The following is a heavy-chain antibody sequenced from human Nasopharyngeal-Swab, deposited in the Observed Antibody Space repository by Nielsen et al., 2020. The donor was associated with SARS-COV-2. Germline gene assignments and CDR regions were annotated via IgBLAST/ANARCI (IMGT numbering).Heavy chain of an antibody. D-gene: IGHD3-22*01. CDR1: GFTFSSYS. Sequence: GGSLRLSCAASGFTFSSYSMNWVRQAPGKGLEWVSSISSSSSYIYYADSVKGRFTISRDNAKNSLYLQMNSLRAEDTAVYYCARAEEMYYYDSSGPFDYWGQGTLVTVSS. J-gene: IGHJ4*02. V-gene: IGHV3-21*01. CDR2: ISSSSSYI. CDR3: ARAEEMYYYDSSGPFDY.